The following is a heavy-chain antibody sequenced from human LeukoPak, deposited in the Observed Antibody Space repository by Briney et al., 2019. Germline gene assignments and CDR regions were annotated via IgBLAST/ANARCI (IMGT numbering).Heavy chain of an antibody. Sequence: PSETLSLTCAVYGGSFSGYYWSWIRQPPGKGLEWIGEINHSGSTNYNPSFKSRVTISVDTSKNQFSLKLSSVTAADTAVYYCARGNRYYDYVWGSYRRTEFDYWGQGTLVTVSS. D-gene: IGHD3-16*02. CDR2: INHSGST. CDR3: ARGNRYYDYVWGSYRRTEFDY. V-gene: IGHV4-34*01. CDR1: GGSFSGYY. J-gene: IGHJ4*02.